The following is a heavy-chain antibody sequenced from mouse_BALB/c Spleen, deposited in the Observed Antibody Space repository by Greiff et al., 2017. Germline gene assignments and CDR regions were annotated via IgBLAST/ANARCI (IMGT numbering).Heavy chain of an antibody. J-gene: IGHJ3*01. D-gene: IGHD2-10*02. V-gene: IGHV2-9*02. CDR1: GFSLTSYG. CDR2: IWAGGST. Sequence: QVQLKESGPGLVAPSQSLSITCTVSGFSLTSYGVHWVRQPPGKGLEWLGVIWAGGSTNYNSALMSRLSISKDNSKSQVFLKMNSLQTDDTAMYYCARDQGYGNSWFAYWGQGTLVTVSA. CDR3: ARDQGYGNSWFAY.